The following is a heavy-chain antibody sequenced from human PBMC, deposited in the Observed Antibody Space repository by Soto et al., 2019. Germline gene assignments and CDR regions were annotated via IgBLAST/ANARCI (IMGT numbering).Heavy chain of an antibody. CDR2: INPNSGGT. CDR1: GYTFTGYY. CDR3: ARDRSRTEAFDI. Sequence: GASVKVSCKASGYTFTGYYMHWVRQAPGQGLEWMGWINPNSGGTNYAQKFQGCVTMTRDTSISTAYMELSRLRSDDTAVYYCARDRSRTEAFDIWGQGTMVTVSS. V-gene: IGHV1-2*04. J-gene: IGHJ3*02. D-gene: IGHD2-2*01.